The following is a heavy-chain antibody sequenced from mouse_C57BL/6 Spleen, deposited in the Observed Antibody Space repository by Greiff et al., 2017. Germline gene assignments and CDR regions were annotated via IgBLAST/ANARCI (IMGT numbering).Heavy chain of an antibody. CDR2: ISGGGGNT. CDR3: ARIYGSSYGWYFDV. Sequence: EVKLVESGGGLVKPGGSLKLSCAASGFTFSSYTMSWVRQTPEKRLEWVATISGGGGNTYYPDRVKGRFTISRDNAKNTLYLQMSSLRSEDTALYYCARIYGSSYGWYFDVWGTGTTVTVSS. CDR1: GFTFSSYT. D-gene: IGHD1-1*01. V-gene: IGHV5-9*01. J-gene: IGHJ1*03.